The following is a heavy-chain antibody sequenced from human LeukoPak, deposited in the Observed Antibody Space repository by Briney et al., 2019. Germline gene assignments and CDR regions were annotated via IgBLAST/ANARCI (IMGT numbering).Heavy chain of an antibody. Sequence: SETLSLTCTVSGDAITSDKYYWGWIRQPPGKGLEWIGNIHHSGSTYYSPSLKSRVTISVDTSKNQFSLQLNSVTPEDTAVYYCARGGQGDGYSADEAFDIWGQGTMVTVS. CDR1: GDAITSDKYY. J-gene: IGHJ3*02. CDR2: IHHSGST. V-gene: IGHV4-39*01. D-gene: IGHD5-18*01. CDR3: ARGGQGDGYSADEAFDI.